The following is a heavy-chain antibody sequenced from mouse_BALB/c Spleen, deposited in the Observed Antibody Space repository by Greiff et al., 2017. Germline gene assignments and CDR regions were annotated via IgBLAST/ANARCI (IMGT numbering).Heavy chain of an antibody. CDR1: GYVFTNYL. CDR3: ARRGEWLDY. V-gene: IGHV1-54*01. D-gene: IGHD1-1*02. CDR2: INPGSGGT. Sequence: VQLQQSGAELVRPGTSVKVSCKASGYVFTNYLIEWVKQRPGQGLEWIGVINPGSGGTNYNEKFKGKATLTADKSSSTAYMQLSSLTSDDSAVYYCARRGEWLDYWGQGTSVTVSS. J-gene: IGHJ4*01.